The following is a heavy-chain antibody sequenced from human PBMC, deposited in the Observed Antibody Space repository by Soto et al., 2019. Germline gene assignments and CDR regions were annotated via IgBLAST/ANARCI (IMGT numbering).Heavy chain of an antibody. J-gene: IGHJ4*02. CDR1: GFTFSSYA. V-gene: IGHV3-30-3*01. CDR2: ISYDGSNK. D-gene: IGHD3-3*01. Sequence: QVQLVESGGGVVQPGRSLRLSCAASGFTFSSYAMHWVRQAPGKGLEWVAVISYDGSNKYYADSVKGRFTISRDNSTNTLSMQMNSLSAEDTAVYYWARDPGGTDFAEWTYYFDYWGQGTLVTVSS. CDR3: ARDPGGTDFAEWTYYFDY.